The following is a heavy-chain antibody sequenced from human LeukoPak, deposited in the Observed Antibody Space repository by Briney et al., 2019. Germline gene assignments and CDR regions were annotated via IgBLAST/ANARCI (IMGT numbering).Heavy chain of an antibody. CDR1: GFTFSSYA. V-gene: IGHV3-23*01. CDR2: ICGSGWRK. CDR3: ATGALSYFDY. J-gene: IGHJ4*02. Sequence: GGALRLSCAASGFTFSSYAMRWLGQAPGKGGAGVSAICGSGWRKYYADSVKGRFTIYRDNSKNTLYLQMNSLRAEDTSVYYCATGALSYFDYGGQGTLVTVSS.